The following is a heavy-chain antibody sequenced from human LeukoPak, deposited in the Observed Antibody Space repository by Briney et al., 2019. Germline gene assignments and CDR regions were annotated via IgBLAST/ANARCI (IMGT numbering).Heavy chain of an antibody. CDR2: ISAYNGNT. CDR3: ARDAGYYDILTGYPYYYYYMDV. D-gene: IGHD3-9*01. Sequence: ASVKVSCKASGYTFTSYGISWVRQAPGQGLEWMGWISAYNGNTNYAQKLQGRVTMTTDTSTSTAYMELRSLRSDDTAVYYCARDAGYYDILTGYPYYYYYMDVWGKGTTVTISS. V-gene: IGHV1-18*01. CDR1: GYTFTSYG. J-gene: IGHJ6*03.